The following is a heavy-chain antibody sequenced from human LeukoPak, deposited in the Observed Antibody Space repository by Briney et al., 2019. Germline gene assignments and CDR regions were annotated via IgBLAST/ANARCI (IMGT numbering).Heavy chain of an antibody. Sequence: GESLKISCKDSGYSFTSYWIGWVRQMPGKGLEWMGIIYPGDSDTRYSPSFQGQVTISADKPISTAYLQWSSLKASDTAMYYCARQWDCSGGSCYSYPSFDYWGQGTLVTVSS. V-gene: IGHV5-51*01. CDR2: IYPGDSDT. D-gene: IGHD2-15*01. CDR3: ARQWDCSGGSCYSYPSFDY. J-gene: IGHJ4*02. CDR1: GYSFTSYW.